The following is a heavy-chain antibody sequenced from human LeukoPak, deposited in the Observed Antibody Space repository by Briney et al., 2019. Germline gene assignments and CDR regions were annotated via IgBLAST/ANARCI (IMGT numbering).Heavy chain of an antibody. V-gene: IGHV5-51*01. CDR3: ARRDYNDSSGAP. CDR2: IYPDDSVT. J-gene: IGHJ5*02. Sequence: GESLKISCQGSGYSFTSNWISWGRQTPEKGLEWMGPIYPDDSVTRYSGSFQGEITISIIKRISTTYLQWYSLKASDTTMYYCARRDYNDSSGAPWGQKTLVTLSS. CDR1: GYSFTSNW. D-gene: IGHD3-22*01.